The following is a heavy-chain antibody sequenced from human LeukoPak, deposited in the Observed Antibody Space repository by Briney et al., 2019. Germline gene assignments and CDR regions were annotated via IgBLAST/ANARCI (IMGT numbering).Heavy chain of an antibody. V-gene: IGHV1-69*13. Sequence: SVKVSCKASGGTFSSYAISWVRQAPGQGLEWMGGIIPIFGTANYAQKFQGRVTITADESTGTAYMELSSLRSEDTAVYYCARGDFWSGYDLANYYYGMDVWGQGTTVTVSS. CDR2: IIPIFGTA. CDR3: ARGDFWSGYDLANYYYGMDV. CDR1: GGTFSSYA. J-gene: IGHJ6*02. D-gene: IGHD3-3*01.